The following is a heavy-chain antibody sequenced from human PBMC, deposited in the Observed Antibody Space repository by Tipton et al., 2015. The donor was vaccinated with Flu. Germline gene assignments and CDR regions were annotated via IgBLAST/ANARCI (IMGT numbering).Heavy chain of an antibody. CDR3: ARGAGRFGEFPIDH. V-gene: IGHV1-69*01. D-gene: IGHD3-10*01. CDR2: IIPLFAKT. CDR1: GETFSSYS. Sequence: QLVQSGAEMRKPGASIKVSCRASGETFSSYSLSWVRQAPGQGLEWMGGIIPLFAKTEYAQRFQGRITITADESTSTGYMELSGLKYEDSAMYYCARGAGRFGEFPIDHRGQGTLVTVSS. J-gene: IGHJ4*02.